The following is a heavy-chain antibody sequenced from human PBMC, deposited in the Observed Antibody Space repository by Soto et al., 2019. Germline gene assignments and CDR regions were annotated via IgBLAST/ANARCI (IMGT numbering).Heavy chain of an antibody. V-gene: IGHV3-23*01. Sequence: GGSLRLSCAASGFTFSSYAMSWVRQAPGKGLEWVSAISGSGGSTYYADSVKGRFTISRDNSKNTLYLQMNSLRAEDTAVYYCAKAGSIAVAGTFYYFDYWGQGTLVTVSS. CDR3: AKAGSIAVAGTFYYFDY. CDR2: ISGSGGST. D-gene: IGHD6-19*01. J-gene: IGHJ4*02. CDR1: GFTFSSYA.